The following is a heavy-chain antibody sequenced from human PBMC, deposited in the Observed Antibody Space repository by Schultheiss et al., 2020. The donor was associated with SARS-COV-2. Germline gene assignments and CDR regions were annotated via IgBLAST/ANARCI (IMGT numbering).Heavy chain of an antibody. Sequence: SQTLSLTCTVSGGSISSSSYYWGWIRQPPGKGLEWIGEINHSGSTNYNPSLKSRVTISVDTSKNQFSLKLSSVTAADTAVYYCARPKKNSNWFDPWGQGTLVTVSS. CDR2: INHSGST. CDR3: ARPKKNSNWFDP. CDR1: GGSISSSSYY. J-gene: IGHJ5*02. D-gene: IGHD1-7*01. V-gene: IGHV4-39*01.